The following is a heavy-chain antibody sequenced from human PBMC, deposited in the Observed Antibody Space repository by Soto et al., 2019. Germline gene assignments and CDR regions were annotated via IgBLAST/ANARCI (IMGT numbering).Heavy chain of an antibody. CDR1: GGSISSSSYY. Sequence: PSETLSLTCTVSGGSISSSSYYWGWIRQPPGKGLEWIGSIYYSGSTYYNPSLKSRVTISVDTSKNQFSLKLSSVTAADTAVYYCARRYYGGNNNWFDPWGQGTLVTV. CDR3: ARRYYGGNNNWFDP. J-gene: IGHJ5*02. CDR2: IYYSGST. D-gene: IGHD4-17*01. V-gene: IGHV4-39*01.